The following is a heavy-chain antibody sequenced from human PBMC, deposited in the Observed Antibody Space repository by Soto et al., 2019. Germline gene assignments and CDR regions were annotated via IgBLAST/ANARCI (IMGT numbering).Heavy chain of an antibody. CDR1: GFTFSSYG. V-gene: IGHV3-30*18. CDR3: AKGVLPAAITWFDT. J-gene: IGHJ5*02. CDR2: ISYDGSNK. Sequence: GSLRLSCAASGFTFSSYGMHWVRQAPGKGLEWVAVISYDGSNKYYADSVKGRFTISRDNSKNTLYLQMNSLRAEDTAVYYCAKGVLPAAITWFDTWGQGTLVTVSS. D-gene: IGHD2-2*02.